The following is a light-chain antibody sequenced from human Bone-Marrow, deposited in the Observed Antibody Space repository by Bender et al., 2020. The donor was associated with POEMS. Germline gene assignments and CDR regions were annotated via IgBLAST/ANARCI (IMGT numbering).Light chain of an antibody. CDR2: GNA. J-gene: IGLJ3*02. CDR1: TSNIEAGYA. CDR3: QSYDNSLGGWV. V-gene: IGLV1-40*01. Sequence: QSVLTQPPSVSGAPGQRVTISCTGSTSNIEAGYAVHWYQQLPGTAPRLLIYGNANRPSGVTDRFSGSKSGTSASLAITGLEAEDEADYFCQSYDNSLGGWVFGGGTKLTVL.